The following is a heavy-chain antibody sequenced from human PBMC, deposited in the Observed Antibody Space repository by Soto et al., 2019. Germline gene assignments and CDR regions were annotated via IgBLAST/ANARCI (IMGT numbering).Heavy chain of an antibody. J-gene: IGHJ6*02. V-gene: IGHV1-8*01. D-gene: IGHD3-3*01. CDR1: GYTFTSYD. CDR3: ARGGRRITIFGVVPYGMDV. CDR2: MNPNSGNT. Sequence: APVKVSCKASGYTFTSYDINWVRQATGQGLEWMGWMNPNSGNTGYAQKFQGRVTMTRNTSISTAYMELSSLRSEDTAVYYCARGGRRITIFGVVPYGMDVWGQGTTVTVSS.